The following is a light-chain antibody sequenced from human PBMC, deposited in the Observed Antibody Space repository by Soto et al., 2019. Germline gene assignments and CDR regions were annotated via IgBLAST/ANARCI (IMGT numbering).Light chain of an antibody. CDR3: QQYSTSLT. J-gene: IGKJ4*02. CDR1: QSVGST. CDR2: GAS. V-gene: IGKV3-15*01. Sequence: EILMTQSPATLSVSPGERVILSCRASQSVGSTLAWYQQKPGQAPRLLIRGASTRATGVPARFSGSGSGTEFTLTIGSLQSEDFAVYYCQQYSTSLTFGGGTTLEIK.